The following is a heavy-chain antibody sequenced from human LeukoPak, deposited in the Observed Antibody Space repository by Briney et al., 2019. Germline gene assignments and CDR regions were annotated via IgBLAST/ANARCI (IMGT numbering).Heavy chain of an antibody. J-gene: IGHJ4*02. CDR2: INPSGGST. V-gene: IGHV1-46*01. D-gene: IGHD6-13*01. Sequence: ASVKVSCKASGYTFTGYYMHWVRQAPGQGLEWMGIINPSGGSTSYAQKFQGRVTMTRDMSTSTVYMELSSLRSEDTAVYYCARDLIAATLDYWGQGTLVTVSS. CDR1: GYTFTGYY. CDR3: ARDLIAATLDY.